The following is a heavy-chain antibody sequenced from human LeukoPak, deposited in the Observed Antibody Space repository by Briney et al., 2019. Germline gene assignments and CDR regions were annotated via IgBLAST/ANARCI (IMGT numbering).Heavy chain of an antibody. V-gene: IGHV1-69*04. J-gene: IGHJ4*02. CDR3: ARGGAAAASFDY. CDR2: IIPILGIA. CDR1: GGTFSSYA. Sequence: ASVKVSCKASGGTFSSYAISWLRQAPGQGLEWMGRIIPILGIANYAQKFQGRVTITADKSTSTAYMELSSLRSEDTAVYYCARGGAAAASFDYWGQGTLVTVSS. D-gene: IGHD6-13*01.